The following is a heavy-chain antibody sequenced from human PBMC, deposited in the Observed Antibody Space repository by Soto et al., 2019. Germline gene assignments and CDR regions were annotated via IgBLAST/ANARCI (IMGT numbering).Heavy chain of an antibody. CDR3: TRLSPTRHCSGGSCDNGY. CDR2: IRSKANSYAT. J-gene: IGHJ4*02. D-gene: IGHD2-15*01. Sequence: GGSLRLSCAASGFTFSGSAMHWVRQASGKGLEWVGRIRSKANSYATAYAASVKGRFTISRDDSKNTAYLQVNSLKTEDTAVYYCTRLSPTRHCSGGSCDNGYWGQGTLVTVSS. V-gene: IGHV3-73*01. CDR1: GFTFSGSA.